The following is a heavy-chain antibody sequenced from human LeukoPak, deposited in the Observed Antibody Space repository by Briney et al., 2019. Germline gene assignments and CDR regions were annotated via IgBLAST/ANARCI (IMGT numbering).Heavy chain of an antibody. CDR2: IKEDGSEK. V-gene: IGHV3-7*03. Sequence: GGSLRLSCVASGFTFSNSAMSWVRQAPGKGLEWVANIKEDGSEKYYVDSVKGRFTISRDNAKNSLYLQMNSLRAEDTAVYYCARDLYIVATEFDYWGQGTLVTVSS. CDR3: ARDLYIVATEFDY. D-gene: IGHD5-12*01. CDR1: GFTFSNSA. J-gene: IGHJ4*02.